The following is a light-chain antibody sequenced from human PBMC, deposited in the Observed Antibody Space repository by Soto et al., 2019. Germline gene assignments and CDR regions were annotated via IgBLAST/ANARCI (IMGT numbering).Light chain of an antibody. V-gene: IGLV1-51*01. J-gene: IGLJ1*01. CDR1: KSNIGNNT. CDR2: DDN. CDR3: GSWDSSLSAYV. Sequence: QSVLTQPPSASGTPGQRVTISCSGSKSNIGNNTVNWYQQLPGTAPKLLIYDDNKRPSGIPDRFSGSKSGTSATLGITGFQTGDEADYYCGSWDSSLSAYVFGTGTKVTVL.